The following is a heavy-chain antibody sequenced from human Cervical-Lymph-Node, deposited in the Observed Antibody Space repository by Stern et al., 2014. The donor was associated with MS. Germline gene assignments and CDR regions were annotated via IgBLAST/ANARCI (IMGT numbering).Heavy chain of an antibody. Sequence: QVQLVQSGAEVKKPGASVKVSCTASGYTFTGFFLHWVRQAPGQGLEWVGWINPNTGVTKSAQKFQGWVTLTRETSINTVSMELNRFKSDDTAVFYCARGYPFFDNWGQGPLVTVSS. CDR2: INPNTGVT. J-gene: IGHJ4*02. V-gene: IGHV1-2*04. D-gene: IGHD2-15*01. CDR3: ARGYPFFDN. CDR1: GYTFTGFF.